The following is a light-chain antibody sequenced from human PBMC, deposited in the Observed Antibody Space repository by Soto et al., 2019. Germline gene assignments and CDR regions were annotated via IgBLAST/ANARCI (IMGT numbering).Light chain of an antibody. CDR1: QTISSW. Sequence: DIQMTQSPSTLSGSVGDRVTITCRASQTISSWLAWYQQKPGKAPKLLIYKASTLKSGVPSRFSGSGSGTEFTLTISSLQSVDFAVYSCQQYNNWPWTFGQGTKVDNK. J-gene: IGKJ1*01. CDR3: QQYNNWPWT. V-gene: IGKV1-5*03. CDR2: KAS.